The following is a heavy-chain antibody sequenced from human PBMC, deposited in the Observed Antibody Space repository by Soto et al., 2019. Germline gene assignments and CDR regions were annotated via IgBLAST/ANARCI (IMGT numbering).Heavy chain of an antibody. J-gene: IGHJ4*02. V-gene: IGHV1-69*06. Sequence: QVHLVQSGAEVKSPGSAVKVSCKVSGAGDTFSNYGLNWMRQAPGQGLEWMGGTIPAFGTANYAQKFQGRITTTAATSTTTAYMELSSVRSDDTAVYYCWRHDKTALPPLDSWGQGTLVSVSS. CDR3: WRHDKTALPPLDS. D-gene: IGHD1-1*01. CDR2: TIPAFGTA. CDR1: GAGDTFSNYG.